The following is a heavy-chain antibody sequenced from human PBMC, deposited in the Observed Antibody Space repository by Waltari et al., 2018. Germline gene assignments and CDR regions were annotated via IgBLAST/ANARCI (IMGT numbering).Heavy chain of an antibody. V-gene: IGHV1-18*01. D-gene: IGHD6-6*01. CDR2: ISDYNGNT. CDR1: GYTFTSYG. CDR3: ARGSAASIAAFDAFDI. J-gene: IGHJ3*02. Sequence: QVQLVQSGAEVKKPGASVKVSCKASGYTFTSYGIRWVRQAPGQGVEWMGWISDYNGNTNYAQKLQGRVTRTTDTSTSTAYMELRSLRSDDTAVYYCARGSAASIAAFDAFDIWGQGTMVTVSS.